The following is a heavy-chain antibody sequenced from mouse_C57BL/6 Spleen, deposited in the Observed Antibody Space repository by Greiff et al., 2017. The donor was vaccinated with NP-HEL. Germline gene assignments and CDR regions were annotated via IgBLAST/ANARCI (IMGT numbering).Heavy chain of an antibody. V-gene: IGHV1-82*01. J-gene: IGHJ3*01. Sequence: QVQLKESGPELVKPGASVKISCKASGYAFSSSWMNWVKQRPGKGLEWIGRIYPGDGDTNYNGKFKGKATLTADKSSSTAYMQLSSLTSEDSAVYFCARGGGYDWFAYWGQGTLVTVSA. CDR3: ARGGGYDWFAY. CDR1: GYAFSSSW. D-gene: IGHD2-2*01. CDR2: IYPGDGDT.